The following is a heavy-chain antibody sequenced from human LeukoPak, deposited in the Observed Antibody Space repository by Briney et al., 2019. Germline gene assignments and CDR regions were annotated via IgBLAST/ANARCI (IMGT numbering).Heavy chain of an antibody. D-gene: IGHD3-22*01. CDR2: INPNSGGT. CDR3: ARSDLVYYDSSGYYPIDY. CDR1: GYTFTGYY. Sequence: ASVKVSCTASGYTFTGYYMHWVRQAPGQGLEWMGWINPNSGGTNYAQKFQGRVTMTRDTSISTAYMELSRLRSDDTAVYYCARSDLVYYDSSGYYPIDYWGQGTLVTVSS. J-gene: IGHJ4*02. V-gene: IGHV1-2*02.